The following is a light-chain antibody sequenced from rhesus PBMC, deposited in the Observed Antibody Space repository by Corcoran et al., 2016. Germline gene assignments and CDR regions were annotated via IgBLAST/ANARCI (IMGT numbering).Light chain of an antibody. V-gene: IGLV2-32*02. J-gene: IGLJ2*01. CDR2: EVN. Sequence: QTALTQPRSVSGSPGQSVAISCIGTSSDIGRYNFVSWYQQHPGTAPKLLIYEVNMRPSGVSDRFSGSKSGNTASLTISGLQAEDEADYFCSSYAGTNTFGLFGGGTRLTVL. CDR1: SSDIGRYNF. CDR3: SSYAGTNTFGL.